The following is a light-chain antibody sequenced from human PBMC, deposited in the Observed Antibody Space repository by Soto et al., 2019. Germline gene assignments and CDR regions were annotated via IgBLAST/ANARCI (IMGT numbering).Light chain of an antibody. CDR3: QQYNSYSRT. Sequence: IPMTQSPSTLYASVGDRVTITCRASQSISSWLAWYQQKPGRAPKLLIYKASSLESGVPSRFSGSGSGTEFTLTISSLQPDDFATYYCQQYNSYSRTFGQGTKVEIK. J-gene: IGKJ1*01. V-gene: IGKV1-5*03. CDR1: QSISSW. CDR2: KAS.